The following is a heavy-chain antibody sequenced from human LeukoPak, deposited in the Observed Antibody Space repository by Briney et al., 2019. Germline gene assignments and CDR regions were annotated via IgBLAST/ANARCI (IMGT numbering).Heavy chain of an antibody. Sequence: SETLSLTCTVSGGSISSYYWSWIRQPPGKGLEWIGYIYYSGSTNYIPSLKSRVTISVDTSKNQFSLKLSSVTAADTAVYYCAILGATYSDAFDIWGQGTMVTVSS. CDR3: AILGATYSDAFDI. CDR1: GGSISSYY. D-gene: IGHD1-26*01. CDR2: IYYSGST. J-gene: IGHJ3*02. V-gene: IGHV4-59*01.